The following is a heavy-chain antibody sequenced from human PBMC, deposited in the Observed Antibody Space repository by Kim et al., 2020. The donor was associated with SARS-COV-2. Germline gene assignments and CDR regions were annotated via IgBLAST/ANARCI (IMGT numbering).Heavy chain of an antibody. J-gene: IGHJ6*02. Sequence: SETLSLTCAVYGGSFSGYYWSWIRQPPGKGLEWIGEINHSGSTNYNPSLKSRVTISVDTSKNQFSLKLSSVTAADTAVYYCARALLRQPGYYYGMDVGPRDHGHRLL. CDR2: INHSGST. D-gene: IGHD6-13*01. V-gene: IGHV4-34*01. CDR1: GGSFSGYY. CDR3: ARALLRQPGYYYGMDV.